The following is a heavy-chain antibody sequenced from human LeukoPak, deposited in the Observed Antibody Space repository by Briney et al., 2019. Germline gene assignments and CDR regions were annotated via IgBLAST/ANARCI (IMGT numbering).Heavy chain of an antibody. CDR3: ARVAEYSGYDSYYFDY. V-gene: IGHV3-20*04. CDR2: INWNRSST. J-gene: IGHJ4*02. CDR1: GFTFDDYG. D-gene: IGHD5-12*01. Sequence: GGSLRLSCAASGFTFDDYGMSWVRQAPGKGLEWVSGINWNRSSTGYADSVKGRFSISRDNAKISLYLQMNSLRAEDTALYYCARVAEYSGYDSYYFDYWGQGTLVTVSS.